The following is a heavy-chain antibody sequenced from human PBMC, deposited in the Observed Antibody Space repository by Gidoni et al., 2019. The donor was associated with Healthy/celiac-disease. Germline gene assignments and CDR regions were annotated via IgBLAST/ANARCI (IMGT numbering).Heavy chain of an antibody. V-gene: IGHV3-33*01. CDR2: IWYDGSNK. CDR1: GFTFSSYG. D-gene: IGHD6-13*01. CDR3: ARDRSSSWLRSYYYYYYMDV. Sequence: QVQLVESGGGVVQPGRSLRLSCAASGFTFSSYGMHWVRQAPGKGLEWVAVIWYDGSNKCYADSVKGRFTISRDNSKNTLYLQMNSLRAEDTAVYYCARDRSSSWLRSYYYYYYMDVWGKGTTVTVSS. J-gene: IGHJ6*03.